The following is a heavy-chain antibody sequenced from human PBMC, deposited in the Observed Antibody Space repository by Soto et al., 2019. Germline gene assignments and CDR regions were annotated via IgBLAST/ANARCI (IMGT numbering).Heavy chain of an antibody. V-gene: IGHV3-11*06. Sequence: RLSCATSGFSFGSYYMSWMGHAPGKGIDWFSYISSSSSYTNYADSVKGRFTISRDNAKNSLYLQMNSLRAEDTAVYYCARDQYVIAVDGTGEYYYYGMDVWGQGTTVTVSS. CDR3: ARDQYVIAVDGTGEYYYYGMDV. CDR2: ISSSSSYT. CDR1: GFSFGSYY. J-gene: IGHJ6*01. D-gene: IGHD6-19*01.